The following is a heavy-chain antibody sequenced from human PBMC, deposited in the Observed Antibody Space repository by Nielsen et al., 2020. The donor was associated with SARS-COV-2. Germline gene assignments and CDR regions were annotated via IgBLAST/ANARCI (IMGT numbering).Heavy chain of an antibody. CDR3: TRAPYSSGDFDF. V-gene: IGHV3-30-3*01. CDR1: GFPFSSFA. D-gene: IGHD6-25*01. Sequence: GGSLRLSCAASGFPFSSFAMHWVRQAPGKGLEWVAVISFDGSDEYSADSVKGRFTISRDNAKNTLYLQMTSLRTEDTAVYYCTRAPYSSGDFDFWGQGTLVTVSS. CDR2: ISFDGSDE. J-gene: IGHJ4*02.